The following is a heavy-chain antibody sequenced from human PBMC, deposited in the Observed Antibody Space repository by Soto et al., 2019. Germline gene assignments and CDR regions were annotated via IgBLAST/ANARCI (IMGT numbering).Heavy chain of an antibody. J-gene: IGHJ4*02. CDR1: GFTFSSYS. V-gene: IGHV3-48*01. Sequence: EVQLVESGGGLVQPGGSLRLSCAASGFTFSSYSMNWVRQAPGKGLEWVSYISSSSSTIYYADSVKGRFTISRDNAKNSLYLQITSLRAEDTAVYYCARDLAAAILDYWGQGTLVTVSS. CDR2: ISSSSSTI. D-gene: IGHD6-13*01. CDR3: ARDLAAAILDY.